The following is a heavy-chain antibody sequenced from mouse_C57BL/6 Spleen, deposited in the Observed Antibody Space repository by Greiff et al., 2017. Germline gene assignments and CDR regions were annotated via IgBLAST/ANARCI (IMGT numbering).Heavy chain of an antibody. J-gene: IGHJ3*01. CDR1: GYSFTDYN. D-gene: IGHD1-1*01. Sequence: VQLKESGPELVKPGASVKISCKASGYSFTDYNMNWVKQSNGKSLEWIGVINPNYGTTSYNQKFKGKATLTVDQSSSTAYMQLNSLTSEDSAVYYCARGGTTVVEKGFAYWGQGTLVTVSA. V-gene: IGHV1-39*01. CDR3: ARGGTTVVEKGFAY. CDR2: INPNYGTT.